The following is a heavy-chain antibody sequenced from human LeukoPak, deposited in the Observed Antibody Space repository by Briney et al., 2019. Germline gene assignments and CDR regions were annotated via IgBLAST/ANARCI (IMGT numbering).Heavy chain of an antibody. CDR3: AELGITMIGGV. CDR2: ISSSGSTI. CDR1: GFTFSSYE. Sequence: GGSLRLSCAASGFTFSSYEINWVRQAPGKGLVWVSYISSSGSTIYYADSVKGRFTISRDNAKNSLYLQMNSLRAEDTAVYYCAELGITMIGGVRGKGTTVTISS. J-gene: IGHJ6*04. D-gene: IGHD3-10*02. V-gene: IGHV3-48*03.